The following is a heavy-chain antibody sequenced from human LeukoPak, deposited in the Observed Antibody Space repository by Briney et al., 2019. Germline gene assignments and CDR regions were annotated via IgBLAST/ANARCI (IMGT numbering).Heavy chain of an antibody. CDR3: ARWYSSGWAFDY. D-gene: IGHD6-19*01. Sequence: SETLSLTCTVSGGTISSYYWNGIRQPPGKGLEWIGYIHYSGSTKYNPSLKSRVTISVDTSKNQFSLKLSSVTAADTAVYYCARWYSSGWAFDYWGQGTLVTVSS. V-gene: IGHV4-59*08. CDR2: IHYSGST. J-gene: IGHJ4*02. CDR1: GGTISSYY.